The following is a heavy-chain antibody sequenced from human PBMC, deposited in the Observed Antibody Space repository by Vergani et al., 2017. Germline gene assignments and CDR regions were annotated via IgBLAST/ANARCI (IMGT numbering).Heavy chain of an antibody. CDR2: RYYSGST. CDR3: ARDRVAAPDYYYYGMDV. Sequence: QVQLQESGPGLVKPSETLSLTCTVSGGSISSYYWSWIRQPPGKGLEWIWYRYYSGSTNYNPSLKSRVTISVDTSKNQFSLKLSSVTAADTAVYYCARDRVAAPDYYYYGMDVWGQGTTVTVSS. CDR1: GGSISSYY. V-gene: IGHV4-59*01. J-gene: IGHJ6*02. D-gene: IGHD2-15*01.